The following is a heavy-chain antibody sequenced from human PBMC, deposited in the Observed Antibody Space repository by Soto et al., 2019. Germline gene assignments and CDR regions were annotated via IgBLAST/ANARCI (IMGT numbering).Heavy chain of an antibody. D-gene: IGHD3-22*01. Sequence: GGSLRLSCAASGVTFKNYGMHWVRQGPRKGLGLVSVVCYDGSHESYADSLMSRFTMSRDNSKNTLYLQMNSLRAEDTAVYYCARDRYSYDSRAYQGVDWYFDLWGRGTLVTVSS. CDR3: ARDRYSYDSRAYQGVDWYFDL. CDR2: VCYDGSHE. V-gene: IGHV3-33*01. J-gene: IGHJ2*01. CDR1: GVTFKNYG.